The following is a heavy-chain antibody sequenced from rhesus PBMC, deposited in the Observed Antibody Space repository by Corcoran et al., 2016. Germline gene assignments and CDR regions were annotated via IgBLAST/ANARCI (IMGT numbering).Heavy chain of an antibody. Sequence: EVQLVQSGAEVKKPGASVKISCKASVYTFTDYYLHWVRQAPGKGLEWMERVDPEDSEADCAQKFQDRVTITRDTSTDTAYMELSSLRSEDTAVYYCATGVYSFDYWGQGVLVTVSS. CDR3: ATGVYSFDY. J-gene: IGHJ4*01. V-gene: IGHV1-111*01. D-gene: IGHD3-16*01. CDR1: VYTFTDYY. CDR2: VDPEDSEA.